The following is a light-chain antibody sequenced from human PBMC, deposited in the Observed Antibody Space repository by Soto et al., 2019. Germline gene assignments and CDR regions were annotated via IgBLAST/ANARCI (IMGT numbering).Light chain of an antibody. J-gene: IGKJ1*01. CDR2: GAS. CDR3: QQYNNWPPAWT. Sequence: ELVITQSPATPSVSPGGRAKLSRRASQSVSSNLAWYQQKPGQAPRLLIYGASTRATGIPARFSGSGSGTEFTLTISSLQSEDFAVYYCQQYNNWPPAWTFGQGTKVDIK. V-gene: IGKV3-15*01. CDR1: QSVSSN.